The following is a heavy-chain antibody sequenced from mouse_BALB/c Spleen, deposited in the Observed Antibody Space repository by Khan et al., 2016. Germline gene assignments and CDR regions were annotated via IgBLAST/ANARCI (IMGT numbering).Heavy chain of an antibody. CDR2: ISYSGST. CDR1: GYSITSDYA. V-gene: IGHV3-2*02. CDR3: ARTPTAYYTMDY. J-gene: IGHJ4*01. Sequence: EVQLQESGPGLVKPSQPLSLTCTVTGYSITSDYAWNWIRQFPGNKLEWMGYISYSGSTRYYPSLNSRISFTRDTSKNQFFLQLNSVTTEDTATYYCARTPTAYYTMDYWGQGTSVTVSS. D-gene: IGHD1-2*01.